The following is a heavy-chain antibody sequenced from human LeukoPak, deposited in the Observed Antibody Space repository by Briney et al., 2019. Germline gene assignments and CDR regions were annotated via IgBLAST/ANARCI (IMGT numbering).Heavy chain of an antibody. J-gene: IGHJ5*02. V-gene: IGHV1-3*01. D-gene: IGHD3-9*01. CDR1: GYTFTSYG. CDR2: INAGNGNT. Sequence: GASVKVSCKASGYTFTSYGISWVRQAPGQGLEWMGWINAGNGNTKYSQKFQGRVTITRDTSASTAYMELSSLRSEDTAVYYCARDDYDILTGPPNWFDPWGQGTLVTVSS. CDR3: ARDDYDILTGPPNWFDP.